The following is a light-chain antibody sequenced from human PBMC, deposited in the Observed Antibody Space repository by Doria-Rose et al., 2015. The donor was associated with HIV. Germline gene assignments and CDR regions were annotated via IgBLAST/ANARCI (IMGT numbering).Light chain of an antibody. CDR3: HQYASSRT. CDR2: GAS. CDR1: QGVSANY. Sequence: TQSPGTLSLSPGERATLPCRASQGVSANYLAWYQQRPGQSPRLLIYGASSRATDIPDRFSGSGSGTDFTLTISRLEPEDFAAYYCHQYASSRTFGQGTKVEIK. J-gene: IGKJ1*01. V-gene: IGKV3-20*01.